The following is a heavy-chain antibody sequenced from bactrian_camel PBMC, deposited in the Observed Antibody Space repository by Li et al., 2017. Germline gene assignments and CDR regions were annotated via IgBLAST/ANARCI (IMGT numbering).Heavy chain of an antibody. J-gene: IGHJ4*01. Sequence: HVQLVESGGGSVQAGGSLRLSCAVSGHTYSTYCMGWFRQSPGKEREGVAAIDSAGDTTYADSVKGRFTTSIDNTKTTLTLQMNSLKPEDSAMYYCAEERGVCWASIANMRVGLFRNWGQGTQVTVS. CDR3: AEERGVCWASIANMRVGLFRN. CDR2: IDSAGDT. CDR1: GHTYSTYC. D-gene: IGHD4*01. V-gene: IGHV3S55*01.